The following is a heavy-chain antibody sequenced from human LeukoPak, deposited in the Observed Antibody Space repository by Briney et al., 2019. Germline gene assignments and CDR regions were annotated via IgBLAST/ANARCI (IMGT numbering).Heavy chain of an antibody. V-gene: IGHV4-59*01. Sequence: SKTLSLTCAASGFSFSGYGMNWVRRPPGKGLEWIGYIYYSGSTNYNPSLKSRVTISVDTSKNQFSLKLSSVTAADTAVYYCARSPYRLDWFDPWGQGTLVTVSS. J-gene: IGHJ5*02. CDR2: IYYSGST. D-gene: IGHD3-16*02. CDR1: GFSFSGYG. CDR3: ARSPYRLDWFDP.